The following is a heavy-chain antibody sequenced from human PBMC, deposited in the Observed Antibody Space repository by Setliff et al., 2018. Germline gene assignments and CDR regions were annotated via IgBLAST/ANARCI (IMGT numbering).Heavy chain of an antibody. D-gene: IGHD3-22*01. Sequence: PGGSLRLSCAASGFRFRFYGMSWVRQAPGKGLEWVASVSGSLGRTYYADSVKGRFTISRDDSKNTLYLQMHSLRVEDTAVYYCAREYYDSSGFSYGMDVWGQGTTVTVSS. J-gene: IGHJ6*02. CDR3: AREYYDSSGFSYGMDV. CDR2: VSGSLGRT. V-gene: IGHV3-23*01. CDR1: GFRFRFYG.